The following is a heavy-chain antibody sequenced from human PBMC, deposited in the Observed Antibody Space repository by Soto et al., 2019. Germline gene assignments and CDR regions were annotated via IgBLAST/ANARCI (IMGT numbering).Heavy chain of an antibody. Sequence: QMQLVQSGPEVKKPGTSVKVSCKASGFTFSSSAVQWVRQARGQRLEWIGWVVVGSGNTNYAQKFQERVTITRDMSTSTVSMELSSLRSEDTAVYYCGGYCGGDCYNDYWGQGILVTVSS. CDR2: VVVGSGNT. CDR1: GFTFSSSA. D-gene: IGHD2-21*02. V-gene: IGHV1-58*01. CDR3: GGYCGGDCYNDY. J-gene: IGHJ4*02.